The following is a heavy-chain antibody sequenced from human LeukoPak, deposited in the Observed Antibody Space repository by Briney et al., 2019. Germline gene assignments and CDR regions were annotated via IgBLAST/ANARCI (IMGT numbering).Heavy chain of an antibody. Sequence: GGSLRLSCAASGFTFSSYSMNWVRQAPGKGLEWVSSISSSSSYIHYADSVKGRFTISRDNAKNSLYLQMNSLRAEDTAVYYCASHQYSGSYYVDYWGQGTLVTVSS. J-gene: IGHJ4*02. D-gene: IGHD1-26*01. CDR1: GFTFSSYS. CDR2: ISSSSSYI. CDR3: ASHQYSGSYYVDY. V-gene: IGHV3-21*01.